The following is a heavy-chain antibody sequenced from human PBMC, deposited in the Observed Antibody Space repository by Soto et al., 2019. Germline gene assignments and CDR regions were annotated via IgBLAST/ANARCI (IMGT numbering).Heavy chain of an antibody. D-gene: IGHD3-22*01. CDR3: ASGGNNYDSSGYLCY. CDR1: GYTFTSYY. J-gene: IGHJ4*01. Sequence: ASVKVSCKASGYTFTSYYMHWVRQAPGQGLEWMGIINPSGGSTSYAQKFQGRVTMTRDTSTSTVYMELSSLRSEDTAVYYCASGGNNYDSSGYLCYWGHGTLVTVSS. V-gene: IGHV1-46*01. CDR2: INPSGGST.